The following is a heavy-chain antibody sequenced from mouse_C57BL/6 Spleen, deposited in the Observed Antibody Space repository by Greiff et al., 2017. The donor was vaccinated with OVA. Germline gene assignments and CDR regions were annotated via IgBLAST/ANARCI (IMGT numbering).Heavy chain of an antibody. CDR1: GFTFSSYT. D-gene: IGHD2-5*01. Sequence: EVKVVESGGGLVKPGGSLKLSCAASGFTFSSYTMSWVRQTPEKRLEWVATISGGGGNTYYPDSVKGRFTISRDNAKNTLYLQMSSLRSEDTALYYCARHDSNPYYFDYWGQGTTLTVSS. CDR2: ISGGGGNT. J-gene: IGHJ2*01. CDR3: ARHDSNPYYFDY. V-gene: IGHV5-9*01.